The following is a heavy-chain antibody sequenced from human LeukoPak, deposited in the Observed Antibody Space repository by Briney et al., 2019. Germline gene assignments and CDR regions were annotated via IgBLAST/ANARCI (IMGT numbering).Heavy chain of an antibody. J-gene: IGHJ4*02. Sequence: SVKVSCRASGGTFSSYAISWVRQAPGQGLEWMGGIIPIFGTANYAQKFQGRVTITADESTSTAYMELSSLRSEDTAVYYCAITGIAATLIDYWGQGTLVTVSS. CDR1: GGTFSSYA. CDR2: IIPIFGTA. V-gene: IGHV1-69*13. CDR3: AITGIAATLIDY. D-gene: IGHD6-13*01.